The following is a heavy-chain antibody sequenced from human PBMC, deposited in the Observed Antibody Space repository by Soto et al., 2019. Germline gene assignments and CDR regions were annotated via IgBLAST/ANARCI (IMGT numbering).Heavy chain of an antibody. CDR2: VSRDGGTK. V-gene: IGHV3-30*18. Sequence: ESGGGVVPPGTSLRLSCAASGFTFSGHGMHWVRQAPGKGLEWVAVVSRDGGTKYYADSVKGRLTLSRDNSKNTLSLQMSSRSSEDTAGYYCAKEGSGSRYSFDVWGQGTMVTVSS. CDR1: GFTFSGHG. D-gene: IGHD1-26*01. CDR3: AKEGSGSRYSFDV. J-gene: IGHJ3*01.